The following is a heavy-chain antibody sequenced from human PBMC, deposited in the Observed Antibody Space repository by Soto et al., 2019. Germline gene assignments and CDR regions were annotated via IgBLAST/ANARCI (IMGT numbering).Heavy chain of an antibody. V-gene: IGHV4-39*02. Sequence: QLQLQESGPGLVKPSETLSLTCTVSGGSISSSSYYWGWIRQPPGKGLEWIGSIYYSGSTFYRPSLRSRVTISVDTAKNQFALRVSSVTAADTAVYYCAREYSSAADYWGQGTLVTVSS. CDR3: AREYSSAADY. J-gene: IGHJ4*02. CDR2: IYYSGST. CDR1: GGSISSSSYY. D-gene: IGHD6-25*01.